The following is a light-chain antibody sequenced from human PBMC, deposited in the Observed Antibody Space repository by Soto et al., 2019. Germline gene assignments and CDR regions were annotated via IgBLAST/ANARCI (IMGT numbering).Light chain of an antibody. CDR2: EGR. Sequence: QSALSQPASVSGSPGQSITISCTGINSGVVNYEYVSWYQQFPDKAPKLIIYEGRERPSGVSDRFSGSKSDNAASLTISALQTEDEPEYFCLSYGKVFGTGTKLIVL. CDR3: LSYGKV. CDR1: NSGVVNYEY. J-gene: IGLJ1*01. V-gene: IGLV2-23*01.